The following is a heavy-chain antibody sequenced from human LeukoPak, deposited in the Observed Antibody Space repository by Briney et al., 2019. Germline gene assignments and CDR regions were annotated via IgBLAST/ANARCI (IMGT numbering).Heavy chain of an antibody. CDR2: ISYDGSNK. Sequence: GGSLRLSCAASGFTFSSYGMHWVRQAPGKGLEWVAVISYDGSNKYYADSVKGRFTISRDNSKNTLYLQMNSLRAEDTAVYYCAKAFYGSGSYWLDYRGQGTLVTVSS. CDR3: AKAFYGSGSYWLDY. J-gene: IGHJ4*02. V-gene: IGHV3-30*18. CDR1: GFTFSSYG. D-gene: IGHD3-10*01.